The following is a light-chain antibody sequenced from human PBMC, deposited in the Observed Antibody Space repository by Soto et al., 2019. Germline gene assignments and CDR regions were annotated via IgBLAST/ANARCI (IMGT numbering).Light chain of an antibody. J-gene: IGKJ1*01. CDR1: QSISSY. Sequence: DIQMTQSPSSLSASVGDRVTITCRASQSISSYLNWYQQKPGKAPKLLIYAASNLQSGVPSRFSGSGSGTEFTLTISSLQPDDFATYYCQQYNSYSFGQGTKVDI. CDR3: QQYNSYS. CDR2: AAS. V-gene: IGKV1-39*01.